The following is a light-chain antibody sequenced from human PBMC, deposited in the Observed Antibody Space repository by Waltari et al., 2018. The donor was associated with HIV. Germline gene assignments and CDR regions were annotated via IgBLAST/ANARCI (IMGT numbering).Light chain of an antibody. Sequence: QSVLIQPPSASGTPGQRVTIPCSGSTFNLGNNLVYWYQQLPGTAPKVLIFRDNQRPSGVPDRFSGSKSGASASLAISGLRSEDEADYYCAAWDDSLSGSYVFGPGTKVTVL. J-gene: IGLJ1*01. V-gene: IGLV1-47*01. CDR2: RDN. CDR1: TFNLGNNL. CDR3: AAWDDSLSGSYV.